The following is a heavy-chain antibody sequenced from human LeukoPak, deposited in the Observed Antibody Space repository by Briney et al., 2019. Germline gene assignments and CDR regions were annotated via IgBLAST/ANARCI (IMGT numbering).Heavy chain of an antibody. Sequence: GGSLRLSCAASGFTFSSYAMSWVRQAPGKGLEWVSAISGSGGSTYYADSVKGRFTISRDNSKNTLYLQMNSLRSEDTAVYYCARDLNRFNYYDSSGQGDYWGQGTLVTVSS. CDR3: ARDLNRFNYYDSSGQGDY. J-gene: IGHJ4*02. V-gene: IGHV3-23*01. CDR1: GFTFSSYA. D-gene: IGHD3-22*01. CDR2: ISGSGGST.